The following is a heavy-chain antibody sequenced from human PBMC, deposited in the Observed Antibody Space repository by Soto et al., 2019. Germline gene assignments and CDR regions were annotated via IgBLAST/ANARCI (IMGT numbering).Heavy chain of an antibody. CDR1: GGSFSGYY. J-gene: IGHJ6*02. V-gene: IGHV4-34*01. CDR3: ARGRYSYGYEYYYYYYGMDV. D-gene: IGHD5-18*01. CDR2: INHSGST. Sequence: QVQLQQWGAGLLKPSETLSLTCAVYGGSFSGYYWSWIRQPPGKGLEWIGEINHSGSTNYNPSLKNRVTKSVNTSKKQFSLKLSSVTAADTAVYYCARGRYSYGYEYYYYYYGMDVWGQGTTVTVSS.